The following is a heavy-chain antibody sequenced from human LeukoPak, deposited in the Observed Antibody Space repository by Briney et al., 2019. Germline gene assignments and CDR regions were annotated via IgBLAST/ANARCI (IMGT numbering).Heavy chain of an antibody. CDR3: ARASGDFWSGYTFDY. D-gene: IGHD3-3*01. Sequence: GESLKIPCKGSGYSFTDYWIGWVRQMPGKGLEWMGIIYPGDSDTRYSPSFRGQVTISADKSISTAYLQWRSLKASDTAMYYCARASGDFWSGYTFDYWGQGTLVTVSS. CDR2: IYPGDSDT. J-gene: IGHJ4*02. CDR1: GYSFTDYW. V-gene: IGHV5-51*01.